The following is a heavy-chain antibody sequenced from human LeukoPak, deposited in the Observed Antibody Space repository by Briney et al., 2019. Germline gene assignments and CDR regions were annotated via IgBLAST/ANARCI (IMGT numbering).Heavy chain of an antibody. D-gene: IGHD6-19*01. V-gene: IGHV4-34*01. CDR2: INHSGST. J-gene: IGHJ4*02. Sequence: SETLSLTCAVYGGSFSGYYWSWIRQPPGKGLEWIGEINHSGSTNYNPSLKSRVTISVDTSKNQFSLKLSSVTAADTAVYYCARTSSSGWSKYHFDYWGQGTLVTVSS. CDR3: ARTSSSGWSKYHFDY. CDR1: GGSFSGYY.